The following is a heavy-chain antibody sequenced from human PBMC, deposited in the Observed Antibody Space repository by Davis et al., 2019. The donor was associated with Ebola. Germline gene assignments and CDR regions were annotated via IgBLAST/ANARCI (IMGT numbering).Heavy chain of an antibody. CDR3: ARGRLRWERVYDY. CDR2: INHSGST. V-gene: IGHV4-34*01. J-gene: IGHJ4*02. Sequence: MPGGSLRLSCAVYGGSSSGYYWSWIRQPPGKGLEWIGEINHSGSTNYNPSLKSRVTISVDTSKNQFSLKLSSVAAADTAVYYCARGRLRWERVYDYWGQGTLVTVSS. CDR1: GGSSSGYY. D-gene: IGHD4-23*01.